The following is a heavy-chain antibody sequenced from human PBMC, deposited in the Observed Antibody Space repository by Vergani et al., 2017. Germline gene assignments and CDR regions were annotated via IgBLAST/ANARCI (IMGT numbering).Heavy chain of an antibody. D-gene: IGHD5-12*01. CDR1: GGSISSSSYY. CDR2: NYYSGST. V-gene: IGHV4-39*01. J-gene: IGHJ4*02. CDR3: ASYSGYDYGADY. Sequence: QLQLQESGPGLVKPSETLSLTCTVSGGSISSSSYYWVWIRQPPGKGLEWIGSNYYSGSTYYNPSLKSRVTISVDTSKNQFSLKLSSVTAADTAVYYCASYSGYDYGADYWGQGTLVTVSS.